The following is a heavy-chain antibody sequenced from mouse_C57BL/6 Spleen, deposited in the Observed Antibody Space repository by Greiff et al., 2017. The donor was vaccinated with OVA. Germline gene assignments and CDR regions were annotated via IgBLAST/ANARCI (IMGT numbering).Heavy chain of an antibody. J-gene: IGHJ4*01. CDR1: GFSLSTSGMG. CDR3: ARRRGGNYDAMDY. CDR2: IYWDDDK. Sequence: QVTLKECGPGILQSSQTLSLTCSFSGFSLSTSGMGVSWIRQPSGKGLEWLAHIYWDDDKRYNPSLKSRLTISKDTSRNQVFLKITSVDTADTATYYGARRRGGNYDAMDYWGQGTSVTVSS. V-gene: IGHV8-12*01. D-gene: IGHD2-1*01.